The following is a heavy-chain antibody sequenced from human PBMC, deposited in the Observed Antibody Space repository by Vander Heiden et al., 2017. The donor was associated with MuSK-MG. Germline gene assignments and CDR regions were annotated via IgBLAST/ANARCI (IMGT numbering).Heavy chain of an antibody. CDR1: GITFSNYW. D-gene: IGHD2-21*02. V-gene: IGHV3-74*01. CDR2: LNTDGSHT. CDR3: VRGVGGHCGGDCYFDL. J-gene: IGHJ4*02. Sequence: QLVESGGGLVQPGGSLRLSCADSGITFSNYWMQWVRQAPGKGLVWVSRLNTDGSHTDYADSVKGRFTISRDNAKNTLYLQMNSLRAEDTAIYYCVRGVGGHCGGDCYFDLWGQGTLVTVSS.